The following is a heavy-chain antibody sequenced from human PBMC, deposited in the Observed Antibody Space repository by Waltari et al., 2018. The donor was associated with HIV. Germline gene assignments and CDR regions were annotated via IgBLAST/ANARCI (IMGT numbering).Heavy chain of an antibody. D-gene: IGHD1-26*01. CDR2: VSFDASQT. CDR3: ASGSGSYLDGFDI. CDR1: GLPSSKYI. J-gene: IGHJ3*02. V-gene: IGHV3-30*10. Sequence: QVQLVASGAGVVQPGRSLRLSCEAYGLPSSKYIIHWVRQSPAKVLDWVAAVSFDASQTYYTDSVNGRFTISRDSSIDTVYLQMSNLRIEDTAVYYCASGSGSYLDGFDIWGQGTMVTVSS.